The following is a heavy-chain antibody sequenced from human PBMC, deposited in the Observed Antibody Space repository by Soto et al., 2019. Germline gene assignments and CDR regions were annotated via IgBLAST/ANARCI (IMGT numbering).Heavy chain of an antibody. V-gene: IGHV1-69*13. CDR3: ARVGGFCTNGVCSPVEYYYYGMDV. CDR1: GGTFSSYA. J-gene: IGHJ6*02. Sequence: ASVKVSCKASGGTFSSYAISWVRQAPGQGLEWMGGIIPIFGTANYAQKFQGRVTITADESTSTAYMELSSLRSEDTAVYYCARVGGFCTNGVCSPVEYYYYGMDVWGQGTTVTVSS. D-gene: IGHD2-8*01. CDR2: IIPIFGTA.